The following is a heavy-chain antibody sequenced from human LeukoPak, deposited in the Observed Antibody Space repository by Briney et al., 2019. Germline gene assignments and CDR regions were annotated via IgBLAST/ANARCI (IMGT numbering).Heavy chain of an antibody. CDR2: ISSSSSYI. Sequence: PGGSLRLSCAASGFTFSSYSMNWVRQAPGKGLEWVSSISSSSSYIYYADSVKGRFTISRDNAQNSLHLQMNSLRAEDTAVYYCARDLGSYYASYLDYWGQGTLVTVSS. J-gene: IGHJ4*02. CDR1: GFTFSSYS. CDR3: ARDLGSYYASYLDY. D-gene: IGHD1-26*01. V-gene: IGHV3-21*01.